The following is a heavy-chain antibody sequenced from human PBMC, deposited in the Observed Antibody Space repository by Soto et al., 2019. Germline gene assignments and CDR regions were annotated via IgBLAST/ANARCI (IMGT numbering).Heavy chain of an antibody. J-gene: IGHJ3*02. D-gene: IGHD2-2*01. CDR3: ARGYCSSTSGYRSTAGLDAFDI. CDR2: IIPILGIA. CDR1: GGTFSSYT. Sequence: QVQLVQSGAEVKKPGSSVKVSCKASGGTFSSYTISWVRQAPGQGLEWMGRIIPILGIANYAQKFQGRVTITADKSTSTAYMELSSLRSEDTAVYYCARGYCSSTSGYRSTAGLDAFDIWGQGTMVTVSS. V-gene: IGHV1-69*02.